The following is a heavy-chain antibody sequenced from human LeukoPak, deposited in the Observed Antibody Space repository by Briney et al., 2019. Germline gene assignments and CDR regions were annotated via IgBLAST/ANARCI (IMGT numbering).Heavy chain of an antibody. J-gene: IGHJ3*02. D-gene: IGHD1-26*01. V-gene: IGHV4-30-4*01. CDR1: GGSISSGDYY. CDR2: IYYSGST. CDR3: ARIVGATDAFDI. Sequence: PSETLSLTCTVSGGSISSGDYYWSWIRQPPGKGLEWIGYIYYSGSTYYNPSLKSRVTISVDTSKNQFSLKLSSVTAADTAVYYCARIVGATDAFDIWGQETMVTVSS.